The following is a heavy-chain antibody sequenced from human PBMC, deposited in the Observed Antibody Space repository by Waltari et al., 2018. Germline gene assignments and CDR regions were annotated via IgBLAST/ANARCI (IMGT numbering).Heavy chain of an antibody. CDR1: GYIFIDHY. J-gene: IGHJ4*02. D-gene: IGHD2-15*01. CDR2: MNPNSGGT. Sequence: QVQLVQSGTEVKKPGASVRVSCKASGYIFIDHYMHWVRQAPGQGLEWMGWMNPNSGGTNYAQKFQGRVTMTRDTSTSTAYMELTRMTSDDTAIYYCARDGGFDFLGQGSLVTVSS. V-gene: IGHV1-2*02. CDR3: ARDGGFDF.